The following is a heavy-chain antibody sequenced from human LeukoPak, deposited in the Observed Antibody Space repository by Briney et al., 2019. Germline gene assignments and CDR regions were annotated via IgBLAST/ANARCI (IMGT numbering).Heavy chain of an antibody. CDR2: IYTSGST. CDR3: ARTIVVVPAAIKGTSYYMDV. V-gene: IGHV4-4*09. Sequence: SETLSLTCTVSGGSISSYYWSWIRQPPGKGLEWIGYIYTSGSTNYNPSLKSRVTISVDTSKNQFSLKLSSVTAADTAVYYCARTIVVVPAAIKGTSYYMDVWGKGTTVTVSS. CDR1: GGSISSYY. D-gene: IGHD2-2*01. J-gene: IGHJ6*03.